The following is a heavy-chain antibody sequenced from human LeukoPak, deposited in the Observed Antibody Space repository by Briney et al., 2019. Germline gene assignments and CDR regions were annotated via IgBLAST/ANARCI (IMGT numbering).Heavy chain of an antibody. CDR1: GGSISSYY. V-gene: IGHV4-59*01. CDR2: IYYSGST. D-gene: IGHD5-12*01. Sequence: SETLSLTCTVSGGSISSYYWSWIRQPPGKGQEWIGYIYYSGSTNYSPSLESRVTISVDTSKNQFSLKLSSVTAADTAVYYCARGYSGYDHTFDYWGQGTLVTVSS. J-gene: IGHJ4*02. CDR3: ARGYSGYDHTFDY.